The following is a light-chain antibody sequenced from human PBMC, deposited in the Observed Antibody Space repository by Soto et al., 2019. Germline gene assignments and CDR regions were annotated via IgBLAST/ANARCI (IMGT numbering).Light chain of an antibody. J-gene: IGLJ2*01. Sequence: QSALTQPASVSGSPGQSITISCTGTSSDVGGYNYVSWYQQHPGKAPKLMIYDVSNRPSGVSNRFSGYKSGNTASLTISGLQAADEADYYCSSYTSSITHVFGGGTKLTVL. CDR1: SSDVGGYNY. V-gene: IGLV2-14*01. CDR2: DVS. CDR3: SSYTSSITHV.